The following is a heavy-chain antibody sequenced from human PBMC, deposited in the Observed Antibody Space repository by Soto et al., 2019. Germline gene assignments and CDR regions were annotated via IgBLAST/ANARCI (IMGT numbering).Heavy chain of an antibody. CDR2: ISYDGSNK. CDR1: GFTFSSYG. Sequence: GGSLRLSCAASGFTFSSYGMHWVRQAPGKGLEWVAVISYDGSNKYYADSVKGRFTISRDNSKNTLYLQMNSLRAEDTAVYYCAKDPRYYSSSPTGYFDYWGQGTLVTISS. D-gene: IGHD6-6*01. J-gene: IGHJ4*02. CDR3: AKDPRYYSSSPTGYFDY. V-gene: IGHV3-30*18.